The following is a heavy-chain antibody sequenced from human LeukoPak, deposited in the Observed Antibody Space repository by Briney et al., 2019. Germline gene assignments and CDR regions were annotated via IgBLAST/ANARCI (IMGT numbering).Heavy chain of an antibody. J-gene: IGHJ4*02. V-gene: IGHV1-18*04. Sequence: ASVKVSCKASGSTFSDYHINWVRQAPGQGLEWMGWISAYNGNTNYAQKLKGRVTMTTDTSTSTAYMELRSLRSDDTAVYYCARDGIAVAGTIDYWGQGTLVTVSS. CDR3: ARDGIAVAGTIDY. CDR1: GSTFSDYH. D-gene: IGHD6-19*01. CDR2: ISAYNGNT.